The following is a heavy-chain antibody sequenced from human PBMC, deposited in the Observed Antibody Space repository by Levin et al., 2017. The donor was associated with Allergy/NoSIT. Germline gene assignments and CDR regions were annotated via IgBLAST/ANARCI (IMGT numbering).Heavy chain of an antibody. V-gene: IGHV3-23*01. Sequence: ETLSLTCAASGFTFSDYAMNWVRQAPGKGLEWVSGISGSGGITDYADSVRGRFIISRDNSKKTLSLQMNSLRAEDTAVYYCAKDGAIWGQGTLVTVSS. CDR1: GFTFSDYA. CDR2: ISGSGGIT. CDR3: AKDGAI. J-gene: IGHJ4*02. D-gene: IGHD3-16*01.